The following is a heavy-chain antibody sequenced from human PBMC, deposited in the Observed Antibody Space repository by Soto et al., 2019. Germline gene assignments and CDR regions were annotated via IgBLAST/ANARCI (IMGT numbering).Heavy chain of an antibody. V-gene: IGHV1-69*13. CDR1: GGTFSSYA. CDR2: IIPIFGTA. CDR3: ARDSTMVRGVIISGPWFDP. J-gene: IGHJ5*02. D-gene: IGHD3-10*01. Sequence: ASVKVSCKASGGTFSSYAISWVRQAPGQGLEWMGGIIPIFGTANYAQKFQGRVAITADESTSTAYMELSSLRSEDTAVYYCARDSTMVRGVIISGPWFDPWGQGTLVTVSS.